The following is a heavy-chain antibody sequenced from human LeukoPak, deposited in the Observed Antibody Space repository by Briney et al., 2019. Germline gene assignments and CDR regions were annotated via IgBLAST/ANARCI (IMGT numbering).Heavy chain of an antibody. CDR2: INPNSGAT. CDR1: GYTFTDYY. J-gene: IGHJ4*02. V-gene: IGHV1-2*02. CDR3: ARDGNFDY. D-gene: IGHD1-26*01. Sequence: GASVKVSCKSSGYTFTDYYRHWVRQAPGQGLEWMGWINPNSGATNSAQKFQGRVTMTRDTSISTAYMELSRLRSDDTAMYYCARDGNFDYWGQGTLVTVSS.